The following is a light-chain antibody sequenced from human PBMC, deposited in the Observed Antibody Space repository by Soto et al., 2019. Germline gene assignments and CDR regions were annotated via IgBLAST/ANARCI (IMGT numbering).Light chain of an antibody. Sequence: EIVLMQSPGTLSLSPGERATLSCRASQSVSSSYLAWYQQKPAQAPRLLIYGASSRATGIPDRFSGSGSGTDFTLTISRLEPEDFAVYYCQQYGSSPQTFGQGTKVEIK. CDR2: GAS. V-gene: IGKV3-20*01. CDR1: QSVSSSY. J-gene: IGKJ1*01. CDR3: QQYGSSPQT.